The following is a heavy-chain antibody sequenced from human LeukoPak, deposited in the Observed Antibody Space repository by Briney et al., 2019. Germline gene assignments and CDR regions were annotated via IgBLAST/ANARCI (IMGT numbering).Heavy chain of an antibody. CDR2: IYHSGST. V-gene: IGHV4-59*12. J-gene: IGHJ4*02. CDR3: ARARAVTIDY. D-gene: IGHD4-17*01. Sequence: SETLSLTCTVSGGSISSYYWGWIRQPPGKGLEWIGYIYHSGSTYYNPSLKSRVTISVDRSKNQFSLKLSSVSAADTAVYYCARARAVTIDYWGQGTLVTVSS. CDR1: GGSISSYY.